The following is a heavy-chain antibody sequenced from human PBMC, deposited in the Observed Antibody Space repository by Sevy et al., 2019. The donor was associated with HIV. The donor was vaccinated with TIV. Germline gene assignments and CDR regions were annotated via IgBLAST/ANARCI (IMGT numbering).Heavy chain of an antibody. V-gene: IGHV1-8*01. CDR1: GYTFTNYD. J-gene: IGHJ6*02. CDR3: ARGARTTAYKVDYGMDV. CDR2: MDPNSGNT. D-gene: IGHD1-1*01. Sequence: ASVKVSCQASGYTFTNYDINWVRQATGQGLEWLGWMDPNSGNTDYAQKFQGRITMPRNTSISTVYMELSSLKSEDTADYYGARGARTTAYKVDYGMDVWGQGTTVTVSS.